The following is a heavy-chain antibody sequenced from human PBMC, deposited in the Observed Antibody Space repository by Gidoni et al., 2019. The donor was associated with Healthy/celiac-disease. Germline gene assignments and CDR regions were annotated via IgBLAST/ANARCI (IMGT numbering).Heavy chain of an antibody. J-gene: IGHJ5*02. CDR2: ITSKTDCGTT. D-gene: IGHD6-13*01. CDR3: TTDLRMAAAGTGWFDP. Sequence: EVQLVESGGGLVKPGGSLRLSCAASXXXFSNDWMSWVRQAPGKGLEWVGRITSKTDCGTTDYAAPVKGRFTISRDDSKNTLYLQMNSLKTEDTAVYYCTTDLRMAAAGTGWFDPWGQGTLVTVSS. CDR1: XXXFSNDW. V-gene: IGHV3-15*01.